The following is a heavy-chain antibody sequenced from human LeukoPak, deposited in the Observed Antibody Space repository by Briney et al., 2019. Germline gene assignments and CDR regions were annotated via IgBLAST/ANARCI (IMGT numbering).Heavy chain of an antibody. V-gene: IGHV3-7*04. J-gene: IGHJ4*02. CDR1: GFTLSRYR. CDR2: IKEDGSEE. D-gene: IGHD3-10*01. Sequence: PGGSLGLSCVASGFTLSRYRMSWVRQAPGKGLEWVANIKEDGSEEYYVDSVKGRFTVSRDNARNSCFLQMKSLRVEDTAVYYCARIYKYDSGNYRDCWGQGTLVTVSS. CDR3: ARIYKYDSGNYRDC.